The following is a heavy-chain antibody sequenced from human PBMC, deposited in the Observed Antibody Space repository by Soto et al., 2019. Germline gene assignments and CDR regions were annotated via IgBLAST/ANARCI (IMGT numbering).Heavy chain of an antibody. Sequence: QVQLVQSGAEVKKPGASVKVSCKTSGYTFTGYYMHWVRQAPGQGLEWMGWINPNSGGTNYAQKFQGRGTITRDTANKQAYLGLRRLGSDDTAGFFCAKDLYNWNDVAFDYWGQGTLVTVSS. CDR2: INPNSGGT. CDR1: GYTFTGYY. CDR3: AKDLYNWNDVAFDY. D-gene: IGHD1-20*01. V-gene: IGHV1-2*02. J-gene: IGHJ4*02.